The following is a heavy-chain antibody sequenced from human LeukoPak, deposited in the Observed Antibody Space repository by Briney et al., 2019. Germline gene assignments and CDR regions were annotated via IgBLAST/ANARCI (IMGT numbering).Heavy chain of an antibody. CDR2: IIPILGIA. J-gene: IGHJ4*02. CDR1: GGTFSSYA. V-gene: IGHV1-69*04. Sequence: GASVKVSCKASGGTFSSYAISWVRQAPGQGLEWMGRIIPILGIANYAQKFQGRVTITADKSTSTAYMELSNLRSEDTAVYYCARWPPRYFDWSYFDYWGQGTLVTVSS. CDR3: ARWPPRYFDWSYFDY. D-gene: IGHD3-9*01.